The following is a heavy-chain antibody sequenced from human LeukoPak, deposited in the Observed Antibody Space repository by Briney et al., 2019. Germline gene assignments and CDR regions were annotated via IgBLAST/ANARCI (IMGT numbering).Heavy chain of an antibody. CDR3: ARAPTVTTRVFAS. Sequence: GGSLRLSCSASGFIFSSYWMTWVRQAPGKGLEWVANIKQDGTETYYVDSLKGRFTISRDNAKNSLYLQLNSLRAEDTAVYYCARAPTVTTRVFASWGQGTLVTASS. CDR2: IKQDGTET. D-gene: IGHD4-17*01. V-gene: IGHV3-7*05. J-gene: IGHJ5*01. CDR1: GFIFSSYW.